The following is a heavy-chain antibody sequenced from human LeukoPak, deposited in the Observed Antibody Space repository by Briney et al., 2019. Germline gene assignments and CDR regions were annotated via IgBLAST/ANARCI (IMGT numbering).Heavy chain of an antibody. CDR2: IIGSGGST. J-gene: IGHJ4*02. D-gene: IGHD3-3*01. CDR3: AKEGPNYDFWSGYYYPFDY. V-gene: IGHV3-23*01. Sequence: GRSLRLSCAPSGFTSTIQAMSCVRQAPGKGLEWGSSIIGSGGSTYYADSVKGRFTISRDNSKNTLYLQMNSLSAEDTAVYYCAKEGPNYDFWSGYYYPFDYWGQGTMVTVSS. CDR1: GFTSTIQA.